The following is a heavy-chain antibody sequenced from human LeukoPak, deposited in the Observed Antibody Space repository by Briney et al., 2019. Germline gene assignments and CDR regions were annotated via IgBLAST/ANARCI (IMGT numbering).Heavy chain of an antibody. Sequence: GESLKISCKGSGYNFTTYWIGWVRKMPGKGLEWMGIIYPGDSDTTYSPSFQGQVTISADKSISTAYLQWSSLKASDTAMYYCARRRDGYNYVGTDYWGQGTLVTVSS. CDR2: IYPGDSDT. V-gene: IGHV5-51*01. D-gene: IGHD5-24*01. CDR1: GYNFTTYW. CDR3: ARRRDGYNYVGTDY. J-gene: IGHJ4*02.